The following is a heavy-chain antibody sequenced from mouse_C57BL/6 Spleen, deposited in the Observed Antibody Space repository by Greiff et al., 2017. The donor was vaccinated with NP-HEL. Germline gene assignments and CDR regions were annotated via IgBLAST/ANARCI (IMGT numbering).Heavy chain of an antibody. CDR1: GFTFSSYG. CDR2: ISSGGSYT. J-gene: IGHJ2*01. D-gene: IGHD2-4*01. Sequence: DVHLVESGGDLVKPGGSLKLSCAASGFTFSSYGMSWVRQTPDKRLEWVATISSGGSYTYYPDSVKGRFTISRDNAKNTLYLQMSSLKSEDTAMYYCARQGPYDYDLYYFDYWGQGTTLTVSS. V-gene: IGHV5-6*01. CDR3: ARQGPYDYDLYYFDY.